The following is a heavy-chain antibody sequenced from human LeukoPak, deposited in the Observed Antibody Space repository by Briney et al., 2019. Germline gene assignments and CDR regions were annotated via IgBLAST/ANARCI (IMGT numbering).Heavy chain of an antibody. V-gene: IGHV3-23*01. CDR2: ISGTADDT. J-gene: IGHJ4*02. D-gene: IGHD6-13*01. CDR3: AKGTLLGWYSSWYPPFDY. Sequence: GGSLRLSCAASGFTFNMYAMTWVRQAPGAGLEWVSVISGTADDTYYIDSVKGRFTISRDNSKNTLYLQMNSLRAEDTAVYFCAKGTLLGWYSSWYPPFDYWGQGTLVTVSS. CDR1: GFTFNMYA.